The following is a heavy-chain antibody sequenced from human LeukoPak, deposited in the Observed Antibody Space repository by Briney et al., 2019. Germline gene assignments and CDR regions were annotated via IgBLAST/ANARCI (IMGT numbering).Heavy chain of an antibody. J-gene: IGHJ4*02. Sequence: SETLSLTCAVYGGSFSGYYWSWIRQPPGKGLEWIGEINHSGSTNYNPSLKSRVTISVDTSKNQFSLKLSSVTAADTAVYYCARHDPYYYGSGSFPEDYWGQGTLVTVSS. CDR3: ARHDPYYYGSGSFPEDY. CDR2: INHSGST. D-gene: IGHD3-10*01. CDR1: GGSFSGYY. V-gene: IGHV4-34*01.